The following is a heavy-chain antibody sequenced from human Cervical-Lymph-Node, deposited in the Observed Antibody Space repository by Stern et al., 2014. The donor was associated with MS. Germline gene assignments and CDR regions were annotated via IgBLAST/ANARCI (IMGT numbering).Heavy chain of an antibody. CDR2: IIPIFGTA. J-gene: IGHJ4*02. Sequence: VQLEESGAEVKKPGSSVKVSCKASGGTFSSYAISWVRQAPGQGLEWMGGIIPIFGTANYAQNFQGRVTITADESTSTAYMELSSLRSEDTAVYYCARDSVGMGATYDYWGQGTLVTVSS. CDR3: ARDSVGMGATYDY. D-gene: IGHD1-26*01. CDR1: GGTFSSYA. V-gene: IGHV1-69*01.